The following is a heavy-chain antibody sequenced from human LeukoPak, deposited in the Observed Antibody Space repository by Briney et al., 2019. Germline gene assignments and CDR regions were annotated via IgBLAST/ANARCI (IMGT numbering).Heavy chain of an antibody. CDR2: IYYSGST. CDR3: ARAKGRYCSGGSCYSGYYYYGMDV. CDR1: GGSISSYS. J-gene: IGHJ6*02. Sequence: SETLSLTCTVSGGSISSYSWSWIRQPPGKGLEWIRYIYYSGSTNYNPSLKSRVTISVDTSKNQFSLKLSSVTAADTAVYYCARAKGRYCSGGSCYSGYYYYGMDVWGQGTTVTVSS. V-gene: IGHV4-59*01. D-gene: IGHD2-15*01.